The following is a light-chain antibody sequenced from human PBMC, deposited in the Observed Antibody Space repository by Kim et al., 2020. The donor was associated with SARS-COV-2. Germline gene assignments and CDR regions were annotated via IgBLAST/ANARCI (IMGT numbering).Light chain of an antibody. CDR2: ANT. J-gene: IGLJ1*01. Sequence: MVTISCSGSRPTIGADYAVHWYQQLPGTAPKLVIYANTNRPSGIPDRFSGSKSGTSASLAITGLLAADEADYYCQSYDSGLGGSVFGTGTKVTVL. V-gene: IGLV1-40*01. CDR1: RPTIGADYA. CDR3: QSYDSGLGGSV.